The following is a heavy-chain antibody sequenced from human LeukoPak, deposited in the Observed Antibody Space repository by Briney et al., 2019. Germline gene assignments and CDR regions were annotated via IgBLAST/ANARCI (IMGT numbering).Heavy chain of an antibody. CDR3: ARAPLKYCSSTSCYDPDAFDI. CDR1: GGSISSYY. Sequence: SETLSLTCTVSGGSISSYYWSWILQPPGKGLEWIVYIYYSGSTNYNPSLKSRVTISVDRSKNQFSLKLSSVTAADTAVYYCARAPLKYCSSTSCYDPDAFDIWGQGTMVTVSS. J-gene: IGHJ3*02. CDR2: IYYSGST. D-gene: IGHD2-2*01. V-gene: IGHV4-59*12.